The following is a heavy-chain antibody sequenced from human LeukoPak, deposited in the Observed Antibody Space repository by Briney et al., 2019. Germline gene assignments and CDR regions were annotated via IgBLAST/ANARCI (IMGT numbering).Heavy chain of an antibody. D-gene: IGHD6-13*01. CDR2: ISAYNGNT. CDR3: AIAGIAAAGTDY. CDR1: GYTFTSYG. J-gene: IGHJ4*02. V-gene: IGHV1-18*01. Sequence: ASVTVSYTASGYTFTSYGISWVRQAPGQGLEWMGWISAYNGNTSYAQKLQGRVTMTTDTSTSTAYMELRSLRSDDTAVYYCAIAGIAAAGTDYWGQGTLVTVSS.